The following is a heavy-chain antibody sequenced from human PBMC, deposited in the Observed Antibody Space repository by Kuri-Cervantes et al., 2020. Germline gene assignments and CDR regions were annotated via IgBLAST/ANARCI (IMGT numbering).Heavy chain of an antibody. CDR1: GFTFSTYA. J-gene: IGHJ4*02. D-gene: IGHD4-17*01. Sequence: GGSLRLSCAASGFTFSTYAMIWVRQAPGKGLEWVSAIRSRGDTHYADSVKGRFTISRDNSENTLYLQMNSLRAEDTAVYYCAKDSSTKDGDYDYFDYWGQGTLVTVSS. CDR3: AKDSSTKDGDYDYFDY. CDR2: IRSRGDT. V-gene: IGHV3-23*01.